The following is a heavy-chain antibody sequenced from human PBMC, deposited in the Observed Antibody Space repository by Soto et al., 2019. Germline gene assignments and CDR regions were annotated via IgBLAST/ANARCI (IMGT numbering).Heavy chain of an antibody. CDR3: ARMRPSYFFDY. CDR1: GFSLSTSGMS. CDR2: IDWDEDE. V-gene: IGHV2-70*01. Sequence: SGPTLLNPTQTLTLTCTFSGFSLSTSGMSVSWIRQPPGKALEWLALIDWDEDEYYSTSLKTRLTISKDPSKNQVVLTMTNMDSVDTATYYCARMRPSYFFDYWGQGTLVTVSS. D-gene: IGHD3-10*01. J-gene: IGHJ4*02.